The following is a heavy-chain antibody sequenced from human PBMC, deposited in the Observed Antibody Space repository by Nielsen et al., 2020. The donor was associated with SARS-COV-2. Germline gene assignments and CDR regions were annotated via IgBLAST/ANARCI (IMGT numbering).Heavy chain of an antibody. Sequence: GGSLRLSCAASGFTFSSYAMHWARQAPGKGLEWVAVISYDGSNKYYADSVKGRFTISRDNSKNTLYLQMNSLRAEDTAVYYCARELELRGYYYYYGMDVWGQGTTVTVSS. CDR2: ISYDGSNK. CDR1: GFTFSSYA. D-gene: IGHD1-7*01. CDR3: ARELELRGYYYYYGMDV. J-gene: IGHJ6*02. V-gene: IGHV3-30-3*01.